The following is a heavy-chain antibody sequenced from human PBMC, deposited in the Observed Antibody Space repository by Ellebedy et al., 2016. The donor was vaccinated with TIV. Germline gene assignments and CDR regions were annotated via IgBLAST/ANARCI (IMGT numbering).Heavy chain of an antibody. D-gene: IGHD3-22*01. CDR3: VKLDSSGFYYGRLDY. Sequence: GESLKISCAASGFTFSGHAMSWVRQTPGKGLEWVSGIIAGGASTHYVDSVKGRFTISRDNSKKTLYLQMNSLRAEDTAVYYCVKLDSSGFYYGRLDYWGQGTLVTVSS. CDR1: GFTFSGHA. J-gene: IGHJ4*02. V-gene: IGHV3-23*01. CDR2: IIAGGAST.